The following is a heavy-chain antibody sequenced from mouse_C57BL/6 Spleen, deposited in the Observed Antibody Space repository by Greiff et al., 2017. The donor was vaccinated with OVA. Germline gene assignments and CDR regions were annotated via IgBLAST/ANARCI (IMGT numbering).Heavy chain of an antibody. CDR1: GYAFTNYL. J-gene: IGHJ3*01. D-gene: IGHD2-5*01. CDR3: ARSWEHAYYSNPAWFAY. Sequence: QVQLQQSGAELVRPGTSVKVSCKASGYAFTNYLIEWVKQRPGQGLEWIGVINPGSGGTNYNEKFKGKATLTADKSSSTAYMQLSSLTSGDSAVYFCARSWEHAYYSNPAWFAYWGQGTLVTVSA. CDR2: INPGSGGT. V-gene: IGHV1-54*01.